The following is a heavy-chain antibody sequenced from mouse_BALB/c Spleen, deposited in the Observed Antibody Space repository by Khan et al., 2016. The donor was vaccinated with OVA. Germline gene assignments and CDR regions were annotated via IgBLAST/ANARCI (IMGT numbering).Heavy chain of an antibody. J-gene: IGHJ3*01. Sequence: EVELVESGGGLVKPGGSLKLSCAASGFIFSDYYMYWVRQTPEKRLEWVASMSDGGSYTYYLDNVKGRFAISRENAKNNLYLQMSSLKSDDTAMYYCARGHYGNPFAYWGQGTLVTDSA. CDR2: MSDGGSYT. V-gene: IGHV5-4*02. D-gene: IGHD2-1*01. CDR1: GFIFSDYY. CDR3: ARGHYGNPFAY.